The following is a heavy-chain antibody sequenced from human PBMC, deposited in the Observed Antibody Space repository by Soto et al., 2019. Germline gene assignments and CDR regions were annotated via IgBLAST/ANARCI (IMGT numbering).Heavy chain of an antibody. CDR2: ISFDGTAT. CDR1: GFTFSDSW. J-gene: IGHJ3*02. CDR3: VRDRRLRGHPFDI. V-gene: IGHV3-74*03. Sequence: EVQLVESGGGLVQPGGSLRLSCVASGFTFSDSWMHWVRQAPGKGLMWVSRISFDGTATTSADSVRGRFNISRDNAKNTLFLQMNHLRADDTAMYYCVRDRRLRGHPFDIWGQGTFVTVSS. D-gene: IGHD2-21*02.